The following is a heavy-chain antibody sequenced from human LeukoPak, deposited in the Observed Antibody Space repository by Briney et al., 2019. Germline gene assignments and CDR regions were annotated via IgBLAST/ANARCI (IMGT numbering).Heavy chain of an antibody. D-gene: IGHD3-10*01. Sequence: GRSLRLSCAASGFTFSSYGMHWVRQAPGKGLEWVAVISYDGSNKYYADSVKGRFTISRDNSKNTLYLQMNSLRAEDTAVYYCAKDPVLLWFGENYYMDVWGKGTTVTISS. V-gene: IGHV3-30*18. CDR1: GFTFSSYG. J-gene: IGHJ6*03. CDR3: AKDPVLLWFGENYYMDV. CDR2: ISYDGSNK.